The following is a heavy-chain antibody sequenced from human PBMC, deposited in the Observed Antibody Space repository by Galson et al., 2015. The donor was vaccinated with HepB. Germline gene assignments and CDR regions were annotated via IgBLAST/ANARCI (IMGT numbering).Heavy chain of an antibody. CDR2: ISYEGSNK. CDR3: ATVGFSGGSWDSDYYGMDV. J-gene: IGHJ6*02. CDR1: GFIFSRNA. Sequence: SLRLSCAASGFIFSRNAMHWVRQAPGKGLEWVALISYEGSNKDYADSVKGRFTISRDNSKNTLYLQMNSLRDEETAVYYCATVGFSGGSWDSDYYGMDVWGQGTTVTVSS. V-gene: IGHV3-30*04. D-gene: IGHD2-15*01.